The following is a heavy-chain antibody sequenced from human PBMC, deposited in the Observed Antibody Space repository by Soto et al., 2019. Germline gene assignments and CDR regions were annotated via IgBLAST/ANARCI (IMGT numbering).Heavy chain of an antibody. CDR3: SRSIVVVTALDY. J-gene: IGHJ4*02. Sequence: QVQLVQSGAEEKKPGGSVKVSCKASGYTFTSYAMHWVRQAPGQRLEWMGWINAGNGNTKYSQKFQGRVTITRDTSASTAYMGLSSLRSEDTAVYYCSRSIVVVTALDYWGQGTLVTVSS. V-gene: IGHV1-3*05. D-gene: IGHD2-21*02. CDR2: INAGNGNT. CDR1: GYTFTSYA.